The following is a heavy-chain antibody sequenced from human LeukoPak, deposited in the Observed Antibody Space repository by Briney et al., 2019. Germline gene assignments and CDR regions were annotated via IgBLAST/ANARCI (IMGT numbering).Heavy chain of an antibody. CDR3: ARTYNIRYFDT. CDR1: GFIFSSYG. J-gene: IGHJ4*02. Sequence: PGGSLRLSCAASGFIFSSYGMHWVRQAPGKGLEWVAVIWSDASNTYYVDSVKGRFTISRDNSKNTLYLQMNSLRAEGTAVYYCARTYNIRYFDTWGQGTLVTVSS. D-gene: IGHD3-9*01. V-gene: IGHV3-33*01. CDR2: IWSDASNT.